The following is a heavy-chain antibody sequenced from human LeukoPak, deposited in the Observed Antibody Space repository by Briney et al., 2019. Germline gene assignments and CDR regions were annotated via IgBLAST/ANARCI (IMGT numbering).Heavy chain of an antibody. J-gene: IGHJ3*02. CDR2: IYYSGST. D-gene: IGHD3-3*01. V-gene: IGHV4-59*12. CDR3: ARAANDFWSGYYDAFDI. Sequence: SETLSLTCTVSGGSISSYYWSWIRQPPGKGLEWIGYIYYSGSTNYNPSLKSRVTISVDTSKNQFSLKLSSVTAADTAVYYCARAANDFWSGYYDAFDIWGQGTMVTVSS. CDR1: GGSISSYY.